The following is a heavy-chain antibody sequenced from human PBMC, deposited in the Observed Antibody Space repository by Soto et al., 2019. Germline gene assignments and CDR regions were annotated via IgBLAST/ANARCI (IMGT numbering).Heavy chain of an antibody. J-gene: IGHJ6*02. Sequence: AETLSRTCCSSGYSISSGNYWGWIRQPPGKGLEWIGSIYHSGSTYYNPSLKSRVTISVDTSKNQFSLKLSSVTAADTAVYYCARVISSGSYYGFIRYYYGMDVWGQGTKVTVSS. CDR1: GYSISSGNY. D-gene: IGHD1-26*01. CDR2: IYHSGST. V-gene: IGHV4-38-2*02. CDR3: ARVISSGSYYGFIRYYYGMDV.